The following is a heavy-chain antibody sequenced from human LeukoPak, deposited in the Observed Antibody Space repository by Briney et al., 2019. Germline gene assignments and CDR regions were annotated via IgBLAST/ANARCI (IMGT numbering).Heavy chain of an antibody. CDR3: VTYYFDSSGPKKNY. Sequence: PSETLSLTCAVYGGSFSGYYWSWIRQPPGKGLEWIGEINHSGSTNYNPSLKSRVTISVDTSKKQLSLKLSSVTAADTAVYYCVTYYFDSSGPKKNYWGQGTLVTVSS. D-gene: IGHD3-22*01. J-gene: IGHJ4*02. CDR2: INHSGST. CDR1: GGSFSGYY. V-gene: IGHV4-34*01.